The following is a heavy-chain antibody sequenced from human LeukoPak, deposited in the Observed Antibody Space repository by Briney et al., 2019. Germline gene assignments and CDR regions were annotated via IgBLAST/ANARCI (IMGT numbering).Heavy chain of an antibody. D-gene: IGHD2-2*01. CDR3: ARHEVGYCSSPSCYGGNWLDP. CDR2: VYFSGTT. J-gene: IGHJ5*02. CDR1: GGSVISSSYY. V-gene: IGHV4-39*01. Sequence: SETLSLTCTVSGGSVISSSYYWGWIRQPLGKGLEWIGSVYFSGTTYYNPSLKSRVTISVDTSKNQFSLKLNSVTAADTAVYYCARHEVGYCSSPSCYGGNWLDPWGQGTLVTVSS.